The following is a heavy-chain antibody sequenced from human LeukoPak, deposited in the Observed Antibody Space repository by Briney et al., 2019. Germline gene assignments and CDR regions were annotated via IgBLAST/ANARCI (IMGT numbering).Heavy chain of an antibody. CDR2: IYSGGST. Sequence: GGSLRLSCAASGFTVSSNYMSWVRQAPGKGLEWVSVIYSGGSTYYADSVKGRFTISRDNSKNTLYLQMNSLGAEDTAVYYCARILLWFGAPNWFDPWGQGTLVTVSS. J-gene: IGHJ5*02. CDR1: GFTVSSNY. V-gene: IGHV3-66*01. CDR3: ARILLWFGAPNWFDP. D-gene: IGHD3-10*01.